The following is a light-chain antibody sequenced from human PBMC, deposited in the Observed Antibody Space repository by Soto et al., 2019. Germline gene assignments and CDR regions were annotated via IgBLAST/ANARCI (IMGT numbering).Light chain of an antibody. V-gene: IGLV2-18*02. CDR1: SSDVGSYNR. J-gene: IGLJ1*01. CDR3: SSYTSSSTYV. Sequence: QSALTQPPSVSGSPGQSVTISCAGTSSDVGSYNRVSWYQQPPGTAPKLMIYEVSNRPSGVPDRFSGSKSGNTDSLTISGLQAEDEADYYCSSYTSSSTYVFGTGTKVTVL. CDR2: EVS.